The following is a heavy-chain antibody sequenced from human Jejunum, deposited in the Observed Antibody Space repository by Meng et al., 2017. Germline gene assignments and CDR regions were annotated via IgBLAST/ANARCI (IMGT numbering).Heavy chain of an antibody. CDR1: GFTFSSYA. D-gene: IGHD6-19*01. V-gene: IGHV3-23*04. CDR3: ARPGSGWYTSFD. J-gene: IGHJ4*02. Sequence: VRLVWSGGGLVQPGGSLRLSCAASGFTFSSYAMNCVRQAPGKGLEWVSAISGGGGTTYYADSVKGRFTISRDTSKNTLYLQMNSLRAEDTAVYYCARPGSGWYTSFDWGQGTLVTVSS. CDR2: ISGGGGTT.